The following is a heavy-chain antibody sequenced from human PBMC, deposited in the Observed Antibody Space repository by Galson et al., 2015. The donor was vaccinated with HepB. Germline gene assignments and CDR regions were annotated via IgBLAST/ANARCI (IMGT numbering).Heavy chain of an antibody. CDR3: TREHPGHLTSVAGTRVYYYGMDV. CDR2: IRSKAYGGTT. J-gene: IGHJ6*02. CDR1: GLTFGDYA. D-gene: IGHD6-19*01. Sequence: SLRLSCAASGLTFGDYAMSWFRQAPGKGLEWVGFIRSKAYGGTTEYAASVKGRFTISRDDSKSIAYLQMNSLKTEDTAVYYCTREHPGHLTSVAGTRVYYYGMDVWGQGTTVTVSS. V-gene: IGHV3-49*03.